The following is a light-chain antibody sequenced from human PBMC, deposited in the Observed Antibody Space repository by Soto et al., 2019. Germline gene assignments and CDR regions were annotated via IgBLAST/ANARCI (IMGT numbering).Light chain of an antibody. CDR1: QSVASNY. V-gene: IGKV3-20*01. J-gene: IGKJ1*01. Sequence: EIVLTQSPGTLSLSPGERATLSCRASQSVASNYLAWYQLKPGQAPRLLIYGASSRATGIPDRFGGSGSGTDFTLTISRLEPEDFAVNFCQQYGDSPETFGQGTKVEIK. CDR2: GAS. CDR3: QQYGDSPET.